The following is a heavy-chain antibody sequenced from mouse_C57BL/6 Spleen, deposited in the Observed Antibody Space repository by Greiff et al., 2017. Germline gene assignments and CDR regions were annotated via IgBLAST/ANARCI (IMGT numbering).Heavy chain of an antibody. J-gene: IGHJ4*01. CDR3: ARVLTGPYYAMDY. CDR2: ISDGGSYT. V-gene: IGHV5-4*03. CDR1: GFTFSSYA. Sequence: EVKLVESGGGLVKPGGSLKLSCAASGFTFSSYAMSWVRQTPEKRLEWVATISDGGSYTYYPDNVKGRFTISRDNAKNNLYLQMSHLKSEDTAMYYCARVLTGPYYAMDYWGQGTSVTVSS. D-gene: IGHD4-1*01.